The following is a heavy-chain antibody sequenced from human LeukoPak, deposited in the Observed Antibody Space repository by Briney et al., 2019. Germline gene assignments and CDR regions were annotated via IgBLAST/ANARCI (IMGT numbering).Heavy chain of an antibody. V-gene: IGHV3-23*01. CDR1: GFTFSSYA. Sequence: GGSLRLSCAASGFTFSSYAMSWVRQAPGKGLEWVSAISGSGGSTYYADSVKGRFTISRDNSKNTLYLQMNSPRAEDTAVYYCAKVPYDSSGYYQSYYFDYWGQGTLVTVSS. J-gene: IGHJ4*02. CDR2: ISGSGGST. CDR3: AKVPYDSSGYYQSYYFDY. D-gene: IGHD3-22*01.